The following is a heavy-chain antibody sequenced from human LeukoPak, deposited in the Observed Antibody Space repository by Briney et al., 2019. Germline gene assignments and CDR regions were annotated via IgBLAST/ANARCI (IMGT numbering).Heavy chain of an antibody. Sequence: PSQTLSLTCTVSGGSISSGSYYWSWIRQPAGKGLEWIGRIYTSGSTNYNPSLKSRVTISVDTSKNQFSLKLSSVTAADTAVYYCARGAPPQNWGQGTLVTVSS. J-gene: IGHJ4*02. CDR2: IYTSGST. V-gene: IGHV4-61*02. CDR1: GGSISSGSYY. CDR3: ARGAPPQN.